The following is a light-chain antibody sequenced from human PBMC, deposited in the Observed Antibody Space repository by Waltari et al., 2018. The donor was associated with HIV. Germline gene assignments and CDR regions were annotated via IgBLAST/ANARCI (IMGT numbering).Light chain of an antibody. CDR2: DTY. J-gene: IGLJ3*02. CDR3: ATWDNSLSIGV. CDR1: SSAIGSYS. V-gene: IGLV1-51*01. Sequence: QSVLTQPPSVSAAPGQKVTISCSGSSSAIGSYSVSCYQQFPGTAPRRLIFDTYKRPSGIPDRFSASKSGTSATLDITGLQTGDEADYYCATWDNSLSIGVFGGGTKLTVL.